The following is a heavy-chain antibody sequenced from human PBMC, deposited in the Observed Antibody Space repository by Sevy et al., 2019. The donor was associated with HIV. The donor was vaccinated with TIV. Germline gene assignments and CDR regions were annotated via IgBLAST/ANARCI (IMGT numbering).Heavy chain of an antibody. CDR1: GGSISSYY. J-gene: IGHJ6*02. V-gene: IGHV4-59*01. CDR3: ARAGGSTDWGIDD. D-gene: IGHD2-2*01. CDR2: MDYSGSS. Sequence: SETLSLTCTVSGGSISSYYWKWIRQPPGKGLEWIGYMDYSGSSSYNPSLKGRVSISLDTSKNQFSLKLTSVTAADTAVYYCARAGGSTDWGIDDWGQGTTVTVSS.